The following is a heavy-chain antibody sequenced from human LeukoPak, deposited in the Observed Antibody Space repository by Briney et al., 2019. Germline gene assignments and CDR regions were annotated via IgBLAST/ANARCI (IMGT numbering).Heavy chain of an antibody. Sequence: ASVTVSCKASGYTFTGYYMHWVRQAPGQGLEWMGWISAYNGNTNYAQKLQGRVTMTTDTSTSTLYMELRSLTSDDTAVYYCARVCHDYSNYVWNWFDPWGQGTLVTVSS. V-gene: IGHV1-18*04. J-gene: IGHJ5*02. CDR1: GYTFTGYY. D-gene: IGHD4-11*01. CDR2: ISAYNGNT. CDR3: ARVCHDYSNYVWNWFDP.